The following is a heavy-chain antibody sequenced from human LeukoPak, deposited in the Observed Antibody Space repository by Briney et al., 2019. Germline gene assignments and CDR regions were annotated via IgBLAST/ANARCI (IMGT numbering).Heavy chain of an antibody. CDR1: GGYISSYY. J-gene: IGHJ4*02. V-gene: IGHV4-59*01. CDR3: ALGDCSSTSCYVFDY. D-gene: IGHD2-2*01. CDR2: IFNSGST. Sequence: SETLSLTCTVSGGYISSYYWSWIRQPPGRGLEWIGYIFNSGSTNYNPSLKSRVTISVDTSKNQFSLKLSSVTAADTAVYFCALGDCSSTSCYVFDYWGQGTLVTVSS.